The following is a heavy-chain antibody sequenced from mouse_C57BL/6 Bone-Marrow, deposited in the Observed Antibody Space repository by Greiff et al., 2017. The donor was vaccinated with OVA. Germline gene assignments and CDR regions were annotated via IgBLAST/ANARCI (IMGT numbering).Heavy chain of an antibody. V-gene: IGHV5-4*01. D-gene: IGHD1-1*01. CDR2: ISDGGSYT. CDR1: GFTFSSYA. J-gene: IGHJ2*01. Sequence: EVQGVESGGGLVKPGGSLKLSCAASGFTFSSYAMSWVRQTPEKRLEWVATISDGGSYTYYPDNVKGRFTISRDNAKNNLYLQMSHLKSEDTAMYYCARMDGSSYYWGQGTTLTVSS. CDR3: ARMDGSSYY.